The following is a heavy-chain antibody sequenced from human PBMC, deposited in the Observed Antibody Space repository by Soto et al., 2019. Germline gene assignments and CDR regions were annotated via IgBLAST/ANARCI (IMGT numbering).Heavy chain of an antibody. V-gene: IGHV3-20*01. J-gene: IGHJ3*02. CDR3: ARSRRPQGLYAFDI. Sequence: GGSLRLSCAASGFTFDDYGMSWVRQAPGKGLEWVSGINWNGGSTGYADSVKGRFTISRDNAKNSLYLQMNSLRAEDTALYHCARSRRPQGLYAFDIWGQGTMVTVSS. CDR2: INWNGGST. CDR1: GFTFDDYG.